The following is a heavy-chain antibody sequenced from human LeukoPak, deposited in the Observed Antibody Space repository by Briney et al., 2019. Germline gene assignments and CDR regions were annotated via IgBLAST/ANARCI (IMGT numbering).Heavy chain of an antibody. CDR3: ARDGDGSYRWFDP. Sequence: GGSLRLSCAASGFTFSSYAMHWVRQAPGKGLEWVAVISYDGSNKYYADSVRGRFTISRDNSKNTLYLQVNSLRAEDTAVYYCARDGDGSYRWFDPWGQGTLVTVSS. J-gene: IGHJ5*02. D-gene: IGHD1-26*01. CDR2: ISYDGSNK. CDR1: GFTFSSYA. V-gene: IGHV3-30*04.